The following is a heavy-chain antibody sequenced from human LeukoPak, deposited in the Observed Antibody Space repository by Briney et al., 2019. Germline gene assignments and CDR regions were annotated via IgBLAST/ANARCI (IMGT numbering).Heavy chain of an antibody. CDR3: TTGNGHGFDI. D-gene: IGHD1-1*01. J-gene: IGHJ3*02. V-gene: IGHV3-23*01. CDR2: ITGSGGNT. CDR1: GFTFSSYA. Sequence: GGSLRLSCAASGFTFSSYAMSWVRQAPGERLEWVSTITGSGGNTYYADSVKGRFTISRDNSKNTLYLQVNSLRVEDTAMYYCTTGNGHGFDIWGQGTMVTVSS.